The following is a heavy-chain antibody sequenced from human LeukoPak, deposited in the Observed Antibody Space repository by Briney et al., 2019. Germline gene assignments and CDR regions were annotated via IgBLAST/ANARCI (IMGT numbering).Heavy chain of an antibody. CDR3: TTDPYLGSHFDY. CDR2: IKSKGDGGTP. D-gene: IGHD1-26*01. J-gene: IGHJ4*02. Sequence: RGSLRLSCAASGFTFSNAWMTWVRQAPGKGQEWVGRIKSKGDGGTPDYAAPVKGRFTISRDDSKDTLFLQIHSLRTEDTAVYYCTTDPYLGSHFDYWGQGTLVTVSS. V-gene: IGHV3-15*01. CDR1: GFTFSNAW.